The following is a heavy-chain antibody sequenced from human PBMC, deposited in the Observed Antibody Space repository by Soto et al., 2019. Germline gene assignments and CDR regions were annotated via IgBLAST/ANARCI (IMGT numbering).Heavy chain of an antibody. CDR1: GYSLTRYG. D-gene: IGHD3-16*01. CDR2: ISGYNANT. V-gene: IGHV1-18*01. J-gene: IGHJ6*02. Sequence: QVQLVQSGAEVKKPGASVKVSCKASGYSLTRYGISWVRQAPGQGLEWMGWISGYNANTNYPENLQGRVTMTTDTSTSTTYMNMRNLKCDDTAVYYCARMGDVPYYYYGLDVWGQGTTVTVSS. CDR3: ARMGDVPYYYYGLDV.